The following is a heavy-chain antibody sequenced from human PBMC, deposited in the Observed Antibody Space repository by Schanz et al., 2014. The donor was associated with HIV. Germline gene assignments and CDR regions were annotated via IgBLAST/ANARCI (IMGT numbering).Heavy chain of an antibody. CDR2: ISYDGSNK. CDR3: AKDQGDVTGTPFDY. D-gene: IGHD1-20*01. CDR1: GFIFSKYG. V-gene: IGHV3-30*18. J-gene: IGHJ4*02. Sequence: VPLVESGGGVVPPGRSLRLSCAVSGFIFSKYGMHWVRPAPGKGREGGAVISYDGSNKYYSESVKGRFTISRDNSKNTLYLQMNSLRAEDTAVYYCAKDQGDVTGTPFDYWGQGTLVTVSS.